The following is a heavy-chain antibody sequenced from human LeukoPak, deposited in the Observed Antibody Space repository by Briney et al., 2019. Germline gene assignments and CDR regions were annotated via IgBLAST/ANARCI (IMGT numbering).Heavy chain of an antibody. Sequence: SETLSLTCAVYGGSFSGYYWSWIRQPPGKGLEWIGELNHSGSTNYNPSLKSRVTISVDTSKNQFSLKLSSVTAADTAVYYCAREVAGTRVIDYWGQGTLVTVSS. CDR1: GGSFSGYY. CDR3: AREVAGTRVIDY. V-gene: IGHV4-34*01. CDR2: LNHSGST. J-gene: IGHJ4*02. D-gene: IGHD6-19*01.